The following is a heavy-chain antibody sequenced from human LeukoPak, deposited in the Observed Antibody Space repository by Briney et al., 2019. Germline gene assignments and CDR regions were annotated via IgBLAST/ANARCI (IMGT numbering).Heavy chain of an antibody. Sequence: SSETLSLTCTVSGGSISSGGYYWSWIRQHPGKGLEWIGYIYYSGSTYYNPSLKSRVTISVDTSKNQFSLKLSSVTAADTAVYYCARASTSCYSICPTFDYWGQGTLVTVSS. V-gene: IGHV4-31*03. J-gene: IGHJ4*02. D-gene: IGHD2-2*01. CDR3: ARASTSCYSICPTFDY. CDR1: GGSISSGGYY. CDR2: IYYSGST.